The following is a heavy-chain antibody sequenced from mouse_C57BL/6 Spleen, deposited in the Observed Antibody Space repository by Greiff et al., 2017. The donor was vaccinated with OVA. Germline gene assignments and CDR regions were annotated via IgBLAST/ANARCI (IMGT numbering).Heavy chain of an antibody. D-gene: IGHD1-1*01. J-gene: IGHJ3*01. CDR1: GFNIKDYY. Sequence: EVQLQQSGAELVRPGASVKLSCTASGFNIKDYYMHWVKQRPEQGLEWIGRIDPEDGDTEYAPKFQGKATMTADTSTNTAYLQLSSLTSEDTAVYYCTSYYYGSSGSFAYWGQGTLVTVSA. V-gene: IGHV14-1*01. CDR2: IDPEDGDT. CDR3: TSYYYGSSGSFAY.